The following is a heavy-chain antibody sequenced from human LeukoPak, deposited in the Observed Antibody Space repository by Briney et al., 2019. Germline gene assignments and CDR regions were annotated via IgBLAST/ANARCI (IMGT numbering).Heavy chain of an antibody. J-gene: IGHJ4*02. Sequence: GGSLRLSSAASGFTLSSYWMHWVRQAPGKGLVWVSRINSDGSSTSYADSVKGRFTISRDNAKNSLYLQMNSLRAEDTAVYYCARGGQQLVTSIDYWGQGTLVTVCS. CDR2: INSDGSST. V-gene: IGHV3-74*01. D-gene: IGHD6-13*01. CDR3: ARGGQQLVTSIDY. CDR1: GFTLSSYW.